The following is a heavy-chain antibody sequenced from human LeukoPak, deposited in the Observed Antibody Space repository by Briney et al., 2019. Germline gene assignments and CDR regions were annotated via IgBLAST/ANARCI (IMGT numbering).Heavy chain of an antibody. J-gene: IGHJ4*02. D-gene: IGHD5-18*01. Sequence: GRSLRLSCAASGFTFHDYAMLWVRHAPGKGLEWVSGISWNSGSIVYADSVKGRFTISRDNAKNSLYLQMNSLRAEDTALYYCAKDILGYGYPPFSGPVYYWGEGSLGTVSS. CDR3: AKDILGYGYPPFSGPVYY. CDR1: GFTFHDYA. V-gene: IGHV3-9*01. CDR2: ISWNSGSI.